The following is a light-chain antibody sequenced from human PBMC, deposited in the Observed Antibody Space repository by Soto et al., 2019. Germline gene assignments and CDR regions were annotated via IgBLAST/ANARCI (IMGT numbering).Light chain of an antibody. CDR1: SSDVGGYDY. CDR3: SSYSISTAYL. Sequence: QSALTQPASVSGSPVQSITISCTGTSSDVGGYDYVSWYQLHPGKAPKRMVFEVNNRPSGVSYRFSGSKSGNTASLTISGLQAEDEADYFCSSYSISTAYLFGTATKVTVL. J-gene: IGLJ1*01. CDR2: EVN. V-gene: IGLV2-14*01.